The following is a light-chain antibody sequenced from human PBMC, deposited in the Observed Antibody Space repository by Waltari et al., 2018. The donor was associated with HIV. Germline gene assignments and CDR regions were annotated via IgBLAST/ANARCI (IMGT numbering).Light chain of an antibody. J-gene: IGLJ3*02. CDR3: QSVDSTDTLEV. Sequence: SYELTQPPSLSVFPGQTARITCSGAALSKNFVFWYQHKPGQAPALVIYKDTERPSEIPERFSGSSSGTTVTLTISGVQAEDEADYYCQSVDSTDTLEVFGGGTKLTVL. CDR2: KDT. V-gene: IGLV3-25*03. CDR1: ALSKNF.